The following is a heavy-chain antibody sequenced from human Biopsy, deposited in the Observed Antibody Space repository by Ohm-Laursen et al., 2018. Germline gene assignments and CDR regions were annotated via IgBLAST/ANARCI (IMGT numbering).Heavy chain of an antibody. CDR3: ARAFRGQYFYYYYGMDV. Sequence: GSLRLSCSASGFTFDDYGMHWVRQRPGKGLEWVSLISWDGSSRDYADSVKGRFTISRDNSKNSLYLQMNSLSAEDTALYFCARAFRGQYFYYYYGMDVWGQGTTVTVSS. V-gene: IGHV3-43D*04. CDR1: GFTFDDYG. J-gene: IGHJ6*02. D-gene: IGHD3-9*01. CDR2: ISWDGSSR.